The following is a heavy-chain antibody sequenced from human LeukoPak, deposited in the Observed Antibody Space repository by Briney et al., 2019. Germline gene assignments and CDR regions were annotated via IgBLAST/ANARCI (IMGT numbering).Heavy chain of an antibody. Sequence: SETLSLTCTVSGGSFSSSSYYWGWIRQPPGKGLEWTGSMYYSGSTYYNASLRSRVTISVDTSKNQFSLKLSSVTAADTAVYYCARHFDRDGYKSNAFDIWGQGTMVTVSS. CDR2: MYYSGST. D-gene: IGHD5-24*01. J-gene: IGHJ3*02. V-gene: IGHV4-39*01. CDR3: ARHFDRDGYKSNAFDI. CDR1: GGSFSSSSYY.